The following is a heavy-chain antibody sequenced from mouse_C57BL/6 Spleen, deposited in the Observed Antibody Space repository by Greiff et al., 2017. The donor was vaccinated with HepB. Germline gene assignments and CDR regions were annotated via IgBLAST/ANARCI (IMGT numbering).Heavy chain of an antibody. J-gene: IGHJ2*01. CDR3: AREVYSSNSFDY. V-gene: IGHV1-64*01. Sequence: QVQLQQSGAELVKPGASVKLSCKASGYTFTSYWMHWVKQRPGQGLEWIGMIHPNSGSTNYNEKFKSKATLTVDKSSSTAYMQLSSLTSEDSAVYYCAREVYSSNSFDYWGQGTTLTVSS. CDR2: IHPNSGST. D-gene: IGHD2-5*01. CDR1: GYTFTSYW.